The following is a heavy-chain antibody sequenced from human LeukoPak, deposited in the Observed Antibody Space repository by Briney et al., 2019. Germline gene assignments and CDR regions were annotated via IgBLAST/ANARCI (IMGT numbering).Heavy chain of an antibody. CDR3: ARHRQIPYDFWSGYWPAGYYSYMDV. D-gene: IGHD3-3*01. CDR2: IYSGDSDT. J-gene: IGHJ6*03. CDR1: GYSFPSYW. Sequence: HGESLKISCKGSGYSFPSYWIGWVRQLPGKGLEWMGIIYSGDSDTRYSPSFQGQVTISANKSISTAYLQWSSLKASDTAMYYCARHRQIPYDFWSGYWPAGYYSYMDVWGKGTTVTVSS. V-gene: IGHV5-51*01.